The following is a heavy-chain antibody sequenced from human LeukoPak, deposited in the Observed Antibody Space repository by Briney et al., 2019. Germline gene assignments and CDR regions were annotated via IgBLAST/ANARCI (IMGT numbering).Heavy chain of an antibody. CDR1: GFTFSSYS. V-gene: IGHV3-21*01. CDR3: ARGTYYYDSSGYPIDY. Sequence: NPGGSLRLSCAASGFTFSSYSMNWVRQAPGKGLEWVSSISSSSSYIYYADSVKGRFTISRDNAKNSLYLQMNSLRAEDTAVYYCARGTYYYDSSGYPIDYWGQGTLVTVSS. J-gene: IGHJ4*02. D-gene: IGHD3-22*01. CDR2: ISSSSSYI.